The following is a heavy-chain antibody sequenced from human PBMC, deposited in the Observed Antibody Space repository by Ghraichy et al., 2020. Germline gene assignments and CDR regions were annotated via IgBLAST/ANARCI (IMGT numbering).Heavy chain of an antibody. J-gene: IGHJ4*02. V-gene: IGHV4-59*01. CDR2: INDSGST. CDR1: GVSIRSYY. D-gene: IGHD6-13*01. CDR3: ARGSSWIDY. Sequence: SETLSLTCTVSGVSIRSYYWSWIRQPPGKGMEWIGYINDSGSTNYNPSLKSRVTTSVDTSKNQFSLNLSSVTAADTAVYYCARGSSWIDYWGQGTLVTVSS.